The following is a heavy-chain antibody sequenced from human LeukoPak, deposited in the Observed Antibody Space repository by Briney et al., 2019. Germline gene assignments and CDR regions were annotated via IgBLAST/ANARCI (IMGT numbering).Heavy chain of an antibody. V-gene: IGHV4-34*01. CDR3: ARVAEMTTVTTGTTYYFDY. J-gene: IGHJ4*02. CDR1: GGSFSGYY. Sequence: SETLSLTCAVYGGSFSGYYWSWIRQPPGKGLEWIGEINHSGSTNYNPSLKSRVTISVDTSKNQFSLKLSSVTAADTAVYYCARVAEMTTVTTGTTYYFDYWGQGTLVTVSS. CDR2: INHSGST. D-gene: IGHD4-17*01.